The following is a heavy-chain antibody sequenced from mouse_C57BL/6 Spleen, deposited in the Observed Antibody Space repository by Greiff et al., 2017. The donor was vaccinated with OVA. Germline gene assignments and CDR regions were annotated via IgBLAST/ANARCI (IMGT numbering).Heavy chain of an antibody. J-gene: IGHJ2*01. CDR3: ARGIYYGNLYYFDY. CDR2: IYPGSGST. Sequence: QVQLQQPGAELVKPGASVKMSCKASGYTFTSYWITWVKQRPGQGLEWIGDIYPGSGSTNYNEKFTSKATLTVDTSSSTAYMQLSSLTSEDSAVYYCARGIYYGNLYYFDYWGQGTTLTVSS. V-gene: IGHV1-55*01. D-gene: IGHD2-1*01. CDR1: GYTFTSYW.